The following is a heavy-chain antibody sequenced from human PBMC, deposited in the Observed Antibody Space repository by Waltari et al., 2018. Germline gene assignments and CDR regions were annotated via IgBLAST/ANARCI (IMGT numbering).Heavy chain of an antibody. CDR2: IYFSGIT. CDR3: ARHVEEVVAAPTGYIDY. Sequence: QLQLQESGPGLVKPSETLSLTCSVSGGSITSDYYYWGWIRQPPGKGLAWIGSIYFSGITHYNPSLRGRVTISVDTSKNHFSLQLRSVTAADTAVYYCARHVEEVVAAPTGYIDYWGQGTLVTVSS. D-gene: IGHD3-22*01. V-gene: IGHV4-39*01. J-gene: IGHJ4*02. CDR1: GGSITSDYYY.